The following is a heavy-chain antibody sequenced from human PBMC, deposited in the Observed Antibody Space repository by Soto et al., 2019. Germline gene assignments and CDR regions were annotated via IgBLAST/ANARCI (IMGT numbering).Heavy chain of an antibody. Sequence: GGSLRLSCAASGFTFNIYAMAWVRQAPGKGLEWVSSISGSGGSPYYAYSVQGRFTISRDTSMHTPSLQMNSLRAEDMATYYCAKARCSGNSCYVPDYWGHGSLVTVSS. CDR3: AKARCSGNSCYVPDY. D-gene: IGHD2-15*01. CDR1: GFTFNIYA. V-gene: IGHV3-23*01. J-gene: IGHJ4*01. CDR2: ISGSGGSP.